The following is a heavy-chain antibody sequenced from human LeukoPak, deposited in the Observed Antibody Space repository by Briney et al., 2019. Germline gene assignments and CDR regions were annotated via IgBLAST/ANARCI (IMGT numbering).Heavy chain of an antibody. Sequence: PGGSLRLSCAASGFTFSSYGMNWVRQAPGKGLERVSYINDDSSDIHYAGSVRGRFTISRDDARKTLYLQLSSLRVEDTAVYYCARDTFQPGLIDSWGQGTLVTVSS. CDR3: ARDTFQPGLIDS. CDR2: INDDSSDI. D-gene: IGHD2-2*01. CDR1: GFTFSSYG. V-gene: IGHV3-21*05. J-gene: IGHJ4*02.